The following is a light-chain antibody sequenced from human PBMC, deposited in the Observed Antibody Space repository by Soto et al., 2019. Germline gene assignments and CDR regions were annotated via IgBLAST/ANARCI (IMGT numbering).Light chain of an antibody. CDR3: QQYNSYSRYT. CDR1: QSISSW. CDR2: KAS. V-gene: IGKV1-5*03. J-gene: IGKJ2*01. Sequence: DIQMTQSPSTLSASVGDRVTITCRASQSISSWLAWYQQKPGKAPKLLIYKASSIETGVPSRFSSSGSGTEFTITISSRQPDDFAAYYCQQYNSYSRYTFGQGTKLEIK.